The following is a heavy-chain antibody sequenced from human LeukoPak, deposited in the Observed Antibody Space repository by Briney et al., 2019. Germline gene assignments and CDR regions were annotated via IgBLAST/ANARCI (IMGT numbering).Heavy chain of an antibody. D-gene: IGHD3-10*01. CDR3: ARKSDSLMLRGGDC. V-gene: IGHV3-66*01. J-gene: IGHJ4*02. Sequence: GGSLRLSCAASEFSVSSSYMTWVRQAPGKGLECVSIIYSGGTTYYADSVRGRFTISRDNSKNTLYLQMGRLRVEDTAVYYCARKSDSLMLRGGDCWGQGTLVTVSS. CDR1: EFSVSSSY. CDR2: IYSGGTT.